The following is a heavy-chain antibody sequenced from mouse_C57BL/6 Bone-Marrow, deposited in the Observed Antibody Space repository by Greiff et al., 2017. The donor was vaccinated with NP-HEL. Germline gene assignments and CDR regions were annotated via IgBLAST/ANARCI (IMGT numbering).Heavy chain of an antibody. Sequence: EVQLMESGGGLVKPGGSLKLSCAASGFTFSSYAMSWVRQTPEKRLEWVATISDGGSYTYYPDNVKGRFTISRDNAKNNLYLQMSHLKSEDTAMYYCARERAQATAYWGQGTLVTVSA. D-gene: IGHD3-2*02. V-gene: IGHV5-4*01. CDR3: ARERAQATAY. CDR2: ISDGGSYT. J-gene: IGHJ3*01. CDR1: GFTFSSYA.